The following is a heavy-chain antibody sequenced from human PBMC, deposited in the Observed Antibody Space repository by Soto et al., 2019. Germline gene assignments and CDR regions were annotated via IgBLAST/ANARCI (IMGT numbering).Heavy chain of an antibody. V-gene: IGHV4-39*01. Sequence: PSETLSLTCTVSGVSISGTSYYWGWIRQTPAKGLEWIGTIYYSGETFYNPSLKSRVTISIDTSKNHFSLNLTSVTAADTAMYYCARHKYYYDSSGYYNYYGMDVWGQGTTVTVS. CDR1: GVSISGTSYY. J-gene: IGHJ6*02. CDR2: IYYSGET. D-gene: IGHD3-22*01. CDR3: ARHKYYYDSSGYYNYYGMDV.